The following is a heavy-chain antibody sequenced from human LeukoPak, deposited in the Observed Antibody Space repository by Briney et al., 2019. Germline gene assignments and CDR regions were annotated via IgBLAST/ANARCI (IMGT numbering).Heavy chain of an antibody. V-gene: IGHV3-30*18. CDR2: ISYDGSNK. Sequence: GRSLRLSCAASGFTFSSYGMLWVRQAPDKGLEWVAVISYDGSNKYYADSVKGRFTISRDNSNNTVFLQMNSLRGEDTAMYYXXKGEDRYASDYWGQGTLVTVSS. CDR1: GFTFSSYG. J-gene: IGHJ4*02. CDR3: XKGEDRYASDY. D-gene: IGHD2-2*01.